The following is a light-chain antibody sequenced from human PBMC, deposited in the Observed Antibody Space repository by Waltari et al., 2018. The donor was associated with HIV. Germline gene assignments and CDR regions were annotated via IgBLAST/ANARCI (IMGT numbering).Light chain of an antibody. CDR1: SSVVGAYNF. J-gene: IGLJ2*01. CDR3: CSYAGNYIFD. V-gene: IGLV2-11*01. Sequence: QSALTQPRSVSGSPGQSVTISCTGTSSVVGAYNFVSWYQQYPGKAPKLLIYDVKKRPSGVPDRFYGSKSDNTASLTISGLQAEDEADYYCCSYAGNYIFDFGGGTKLTVL. CDR2: DVK.